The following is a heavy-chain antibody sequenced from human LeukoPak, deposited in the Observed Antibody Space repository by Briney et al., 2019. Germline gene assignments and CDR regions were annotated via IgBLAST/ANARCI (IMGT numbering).Heavy chain of an antibody. CDR3: AKEEFKITYYYGSGSYYDS. V-gene: IGHV3-48*03. Sequence: PGGSLRLSCAASRFTFSSYEMNWVRQAPGKGLEWVSYISSRGSTIYYADSVKGRFTISRDNSKDTLYLQTNSLRAEDTAVYYCAKEEFKITYYYGSGSYYDSWGQGTLVTVSS. CDR1: RFTFSSYE. J-gene: IGHJ4*02. D-gene: IGHD3-10*01. CDR2: ISSRGSTI.